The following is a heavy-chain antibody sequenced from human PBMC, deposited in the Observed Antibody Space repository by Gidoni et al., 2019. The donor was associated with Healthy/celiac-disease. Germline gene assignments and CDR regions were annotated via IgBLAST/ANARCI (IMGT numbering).Heavy chain of an antibody. CDR2: IYYSGST. V-gene: IGHV4-31*03. CDR1: GGSISSGGYY. D-gene: IGHD3-10*02. CDR3: ARHITWGDYSVAYYFDY. J-gene: IGHJ4*02. Sequence: QVQLQESGPGLVKPSQTLSLTCPVSGGSISSGGYYWSWIRQHPGKGLEWIGYIYYSGSTYYNPSLKSRVTISVDTSKNQFSLKLSSVTAADTAVYYCARHITWGDYSVAYYFDYWGQGTLVTVSS.